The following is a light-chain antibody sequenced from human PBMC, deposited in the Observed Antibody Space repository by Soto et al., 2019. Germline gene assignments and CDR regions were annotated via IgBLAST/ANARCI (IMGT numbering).Light chain of an antibody. V-gene: IGLV2-8*01. CDR3: TSYVGNDIWV. CDR2: EVT. CDR1: SSDVGAYNY. Sequence: QSVLTQPPSASGSPGQSVTISCTGTSSDVGAYNYVSWYQQYPGKAPKLMIYEVTKRPSGVPDRFSDSKSGNTASLTVSGLQAEDEADYYCTSYVGNDIWVFGGGTKLTVL. J-gene: IGLJ3*02.